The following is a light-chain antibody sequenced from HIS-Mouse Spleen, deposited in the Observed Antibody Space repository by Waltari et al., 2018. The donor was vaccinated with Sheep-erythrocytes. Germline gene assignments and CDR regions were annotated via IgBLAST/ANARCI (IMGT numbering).Light chain of an antibody. J-gene: IGLJ3*02. CDR2: EVS. CDR1: SSDVGGYNY. Sequence: QSALTQPPSASGSPGQSVTISCTGTSSDVGGYNYVSWYQPHPGKAPKLMIYEVSKRPCGVPARFSGSKSGNTASLTVSGLQAEDEADYYCSSYAGSNNWVFGGGTKLTVL. V-gene: IGLV2-8*01. CDR3: SSYAGSNNWV.